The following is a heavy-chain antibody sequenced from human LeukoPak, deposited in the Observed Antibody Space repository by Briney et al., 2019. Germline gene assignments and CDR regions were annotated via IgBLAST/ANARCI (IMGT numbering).Heavy chain of an antibody. Sequence: PSETLSLTCAVYGGSFSGYYWSWIRQPPGRGREGIGEINHSGSSNYNPSLKSRVTMSVNTSKNQFSLKLSSVTAADTAVYYCARGKKTPFYYYFGMDVWGQRTTVTVSS. CDR1: GGSFSGYY. V-gene: IGHV4-34*01. CDR2: INHSGSS. CDR3: ARGKKTPFYYYFGMDV. J-gene: IGHJ6*02.